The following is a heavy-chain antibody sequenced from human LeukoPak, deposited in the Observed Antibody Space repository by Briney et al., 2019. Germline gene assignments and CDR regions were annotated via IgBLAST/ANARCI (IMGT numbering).Heavy chain of an antibody. D-gene: IGHD4-23*01. J-gene: IGHJ4*02. CDR1: GGFISSYY. V-gene: IGHV4-59*01. Sequence: PSETLSLTCTVSGGFISSYYWSWIRQPPGKGLEWIGYIYYSGSTNYNPSLKSRVTISVDTSKNQFSLKLSSVTAADTAVYYCARQIYGGNSIDYWGQGTLVTVSS. CDR3: ARQIYGGNSIDY. CDR2: IYYSGST.